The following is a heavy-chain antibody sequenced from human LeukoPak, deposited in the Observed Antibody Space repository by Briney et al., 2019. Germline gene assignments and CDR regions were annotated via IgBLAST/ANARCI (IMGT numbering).Heavy chain of an antibody. CDR2: ISSTSSDI. V-gene: IGHV3-21*04. CDR1: RFAFETYT. D-gene: IGHD5-12*01. Sequence: GGSLRLSCVASRFAFETYTMNWVRQAPGKGLEWVSFISSTSSDINYADSVRDRFTISRDNAKNSLFLQMDSLRVEDTAVYYCAKGLFSGYDKYLDSWGQGTLVTVSS. J-gene: IGHJ4*02. CDR3: AKGLFSGYDKYLDS.